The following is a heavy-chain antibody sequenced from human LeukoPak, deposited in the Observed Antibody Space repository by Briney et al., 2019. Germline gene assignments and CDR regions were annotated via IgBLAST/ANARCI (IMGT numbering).Heavy chain of an antibody. CDR2: ITSSSSYI. J-gene: IGHJ4*02. CDR1: GFTFTSYT. D-gene: IGHD4-17*01. CDR3: AKTYGHFDD. V-gene: IGHV3-21*01. Sequence: GGSLRLSCAASGFTFTSYTMNWVRQAPGKGLEWVSSITSSSSYIYYADSVKGRFTISRDNAKYSLYLQMTSLRVEDTAVYYCAKTYGHFDDWGQGTLVTVSS.